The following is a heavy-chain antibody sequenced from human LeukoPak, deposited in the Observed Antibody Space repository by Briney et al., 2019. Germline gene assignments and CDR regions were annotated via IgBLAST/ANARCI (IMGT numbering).Heavy chain of an antibody. Sequence: GASVKVSCKASGCTFTGYYMHWVRQAPGQGLEWMGWIGAYNGNTNYAQKLQGRVTMTTDTSTSTAYMELRSLRSDDTAVYYCARDGYDSSGYPTHPHYWGQGTLVTVSS. CDR2: IGAYNGNT. CDR3: ARDGYDSSGYPTHPHY. D-gene: IGHD3-22*01. V-gene: IGHV1-18*04. CDR1: GCTFTGYY. J-gene: IGHJ4*02.